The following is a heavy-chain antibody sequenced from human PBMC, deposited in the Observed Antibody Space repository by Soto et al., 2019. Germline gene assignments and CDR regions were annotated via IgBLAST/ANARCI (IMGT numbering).Heavy chain of an antibody. CDR2: INTYNGNT. CDR1: GYTFTNYG. J-gene: IGHJ5*02. D-gene: IGHD3-10*01. Sequence: QVQLVQSGAEVKKPGASVKVSCKASGYTFTNYGISWVRQAPGQGLEWMGWINTYNGNTNHAQKLQGRVTMTTDTXTXKXYMELRSQRSDDTAVYYCARGVGSGTYFHQCNWFDPWGQGTLVTVSS. V-gene: IGHV1-18*01. CDR3: ARGVGSGTYFHQCNWFDP.